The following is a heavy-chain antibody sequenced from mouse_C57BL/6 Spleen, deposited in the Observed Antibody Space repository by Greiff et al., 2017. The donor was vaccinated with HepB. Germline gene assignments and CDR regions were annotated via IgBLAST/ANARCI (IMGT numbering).Heavy chain of an antibody. CDR3: ASGGYYGSSYVGFAY. D-gene: IGHD1-1*01. CDR2: IYPSDSET. Sequence: QVQLQQPGAELVRPGSSVKLSCKASGYTFTSYWMDWVKQRPGQGLEWIGNIYPSDSETHYNQKFKDKATLTVDKSSSTAYMQLSSLTSEDSAVYYCASGGYYGSSYVGFAYWGQGTLVTVSA. CDR1: GYTFTSYW. J-gene: IGHJ3*01. V-gene: IGHV1-61*01.